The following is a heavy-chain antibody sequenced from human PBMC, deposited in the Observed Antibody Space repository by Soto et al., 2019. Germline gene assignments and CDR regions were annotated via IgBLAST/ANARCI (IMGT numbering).Heavy chain of an antibody. CDR3: ARHIAVPTTRGFDY. CDR2: ILHSGTT. CDR1: GASISSTNW. D-gene: IGHD2-15*01. Sequence: QVQLQESGPGLVKPSGTLSLTCAVSGASISSTNWWSWVRQAPGKGLEWIGEILHSGTTTYNPSLKSGVIISMDTSTNQLSLRLDSVTAADTAVYFCARHIAVPTTRGFDYWGQGTLVTVSS. V-gene: IGHV4-4*02. J-gene: IGHJ4*02.